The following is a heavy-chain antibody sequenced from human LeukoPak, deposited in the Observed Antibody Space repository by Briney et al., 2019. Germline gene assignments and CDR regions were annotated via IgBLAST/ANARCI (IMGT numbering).Heavy chain of an antibody. CDR2: ISGSGGST. CDR1: GFTFSSYA. Sequence: GGSLRLSCAASGFTFSSYAMSWVRQAPGKGLEWVSAISGSGGSTYYADPVKGRFTISRDNSKNTLYLQMNSLRAEDTAVYYCAKDDGGSYYTYYYYMDVWGKGTTVTISS. V-gene: IGHV3-23*01. J-gene: IGHJ6*03. CDR3: AKDDGGSYYTYYYYMDV. D-gene: IGHD1-26*01.